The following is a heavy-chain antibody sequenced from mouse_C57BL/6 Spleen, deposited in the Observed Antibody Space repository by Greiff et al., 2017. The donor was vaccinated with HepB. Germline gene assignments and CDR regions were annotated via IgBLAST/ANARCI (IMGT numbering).Heavy chain of an antibody. D-gene: IGHD1-1*01. J-gene: IGHJ4*01. CDR2: IYPGDGDT. CDR3: ARISPITTVVATRAMDY. V-gene: IGHV1-82*01. Sequence: QVQLKESGPELVKPGASVKISCKASGYAFSSSWMNWVKQRPGKGLEWIGRIYPGDGDTNYNGKFKGKATLTADKSSSTAYMQLSSLTSEDSAVYCCARISPITTVVATRAMDYWGQGTSVTVSS. CDR1: GYAFSSSW.